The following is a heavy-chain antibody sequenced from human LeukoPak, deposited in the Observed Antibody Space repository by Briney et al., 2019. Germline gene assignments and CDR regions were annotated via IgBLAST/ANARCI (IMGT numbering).Heavy chain of an antibody. CDR2: IGTHNGNT. D-gene: IGHD6-19*01. CDR3: ARDGSGGGGYFDY. J-gene: IGHJ4*02. Sequence: ASVKVSCKTSGYTFTSYGVSWVRQAPGQGLEWMGWIGTHNGNTNYAQKFQGRVIMTTDTSTSTAYMELMSLRSDDTAVFYCARDGSGGGGYFDYWGQGTLVIVS. V-gene: IGHV1-18*01. CDR1: GYTFTSYG.